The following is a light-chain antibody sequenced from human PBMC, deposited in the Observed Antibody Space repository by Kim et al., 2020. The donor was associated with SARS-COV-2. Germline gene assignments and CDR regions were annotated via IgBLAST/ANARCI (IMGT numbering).Light chain of an antibody. J-gene: IGLJ2*01. CDR2: GKD. CDR3: NSRDSSGNHVA. CDR1: DLRRYY. V-gene: IGLV3-19*01. Sequence: LGQTVRITCQGDDLRRYYASWYQQKPGQAPVFVIYGKDNRPSGIPDRFSGSSSGNTASLTITGAQAEDEADYYCNSRDSSGNHVAFGGGTQLTVL.